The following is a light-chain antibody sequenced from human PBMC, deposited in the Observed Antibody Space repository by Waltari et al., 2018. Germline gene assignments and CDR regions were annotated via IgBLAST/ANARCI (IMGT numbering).Light chain of an antibody. CDR2: EDN. Sequence: QSALNQPASVSGSPGQSITISCTGTSHDVGNYDLVSWYPTYPDKAPKLIIYEDNKRPSGVSHRFSGSKSGNTASLTISGLQTEDEADYYCCSYAGYYIWVFGGGTKLTVL. J-gene: IGLJ3*02. V-gene: IGLV2-23*01. CDR1: SHDVGNYDL. CDR3: CSYAGYYIWV.